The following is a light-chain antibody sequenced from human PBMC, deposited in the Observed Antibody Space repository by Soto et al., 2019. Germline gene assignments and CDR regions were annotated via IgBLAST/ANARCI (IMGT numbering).Light chain of an antibody. CDR3: QQYNTWPPYT. CDR2: DAS. Sequence: EIVMTQSPATLSVSPGEGVTLSCRASRSVGSNLAWYQQKPGQAPRLLIYDASTRATGLPARFSGSGSGTDFTLTISNLQSEDFAVYYCQQYNTWPPYTFGPGTKVDIK. CDR1: RSVGSN. V-gene: IGKV3-15*01. J-gene: IGKJ2*01.